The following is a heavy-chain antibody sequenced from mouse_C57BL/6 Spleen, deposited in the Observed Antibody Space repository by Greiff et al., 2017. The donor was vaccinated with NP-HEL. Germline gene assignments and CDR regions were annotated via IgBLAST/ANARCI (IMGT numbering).Heavy chain of an antibody. CDR1: GFNIKDDY. V-gene: IGHV14-4*01. J-gene: IGHJ2*01. CDR2: IDPENGDT. D-gene: IGHD4-1*02. Sequence: EVQLQQSGAELVRPGASVKLSCTASGFNIKDDYMHWVKQRPEQGLEWIGWIDPENGDTEYASKFQGKATITADTSSNTAYLQLSSLTSEDTAVYYCTPQLGLDYFDYWGQGTTLTVSS. CDR3: TPQLGLDYFDY.